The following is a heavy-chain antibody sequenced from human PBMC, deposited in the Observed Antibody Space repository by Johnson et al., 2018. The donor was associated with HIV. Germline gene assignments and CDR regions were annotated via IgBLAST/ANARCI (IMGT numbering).Heavy chain of an antibody. CDR1: GFTFSSYW. D-gene: IGHD1-14*01. CDR2: ISWNSGSI. J-gene: IGHJ3*01. V-gene: IGHV3-74*02. Sequence: MLLVESGGGLVQPGGSLRLSCAASGFTFSSYWMHWVRQAPGKGLEWVSGISWNSGSIGSADSVKGRFTISRDNSKNTLYLKMNSLRAEDRAVYYCARGDRGGFDLWGQGTMVTVSS. CDR3: ARGDRGGFDL.